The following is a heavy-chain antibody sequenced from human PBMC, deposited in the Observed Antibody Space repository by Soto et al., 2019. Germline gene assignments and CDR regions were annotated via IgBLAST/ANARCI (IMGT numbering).Heavy chain of an antibody. Sequence: GGSLRLSCAASGFTFSSYSMNWVRQAPGKGLEWVSYISSSSSTIYYADSVKGRFTISRDNTKNSLYLQMNSLRDEDTAVYYCARANDPNYYYGMDVWGQGTTVTVSS. CDR3: ARANDPNYYYGMDV. J-gene: IGHJ6*02. V-gene: IGHV3-48*02. CDR1: GFTFSSYS. CDR2: ISSSSSTI.